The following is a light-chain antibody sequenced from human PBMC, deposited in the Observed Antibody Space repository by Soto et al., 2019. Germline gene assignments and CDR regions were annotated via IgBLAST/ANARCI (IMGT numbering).Light chain of an antibody. Sequence: QSALTQPASVSGSPGQSITISCTGTSSDVGAFDYVSWYQRHPGKAPKVIIYDVSRRPSGVSDRFSGSKSGYTASLTISGLQAEDEADYYCTSYTSRSTVVFGGGTKVTVL. CDR2: DVS. CDR3: TSYTSRSTVV. J-gene: IGLJ3*02. V-gene: IGLV2-14*03. CDR1: SSDVGAFDY.